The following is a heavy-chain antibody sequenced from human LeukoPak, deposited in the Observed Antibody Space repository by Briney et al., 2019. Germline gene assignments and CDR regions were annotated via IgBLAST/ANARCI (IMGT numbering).Heavy chain of an antibody. CDR1: GFTFSSYA. V-gene: IGHV3-23*01. CDR2: ISGSGGST. Sequence: PGGSLRLSCAASGFTFSSYAMSWVRQAPGKGLEWVSAISGSGGSTYYADSVKGGFTISRDNSKNTLYLQMNSLRAEDTAVYYCATGDYDYIWGSYRSGLDYWGQGTLVTVSS. CDR3: ATGDYDYIWGSYRSGLDY. J-gene: IGHJ4*02. D-gene: IGHD3-16*02.